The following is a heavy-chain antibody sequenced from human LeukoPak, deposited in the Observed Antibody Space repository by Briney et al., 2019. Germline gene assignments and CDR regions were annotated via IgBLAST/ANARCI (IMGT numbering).Heavy chain of an antibody. CDR2: INHSGST. D-gene: IGHD3-10*01. CDR1: GGSFSGYY. J-gene: IGHJ5*02. CDR3: ARERWNRFRGEMYNWFDP. V-gene: IGHV4-34*01. Sequence: SETLSLTCAVYGGSFSGYYWSWIRQPPGKGLEWIGEINHSGSTNYNPSLKSRVTISVDTSKNQFSLKLSSVTAADTAVYYCARERWNRFRGEMYNWFDPWGQGTLVTVSS.